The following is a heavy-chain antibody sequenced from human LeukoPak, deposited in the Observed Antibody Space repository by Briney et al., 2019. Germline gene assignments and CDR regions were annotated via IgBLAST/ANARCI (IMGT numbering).Heavy chain of an antibody. CDR2: IYYSGST. CDR1: AGSISNYY. CDR3: AREDAYNWNWGAFDI. Sequence: SETLSLTCTVSAGSISNYYWSWIRQPPGKGLEWIGYIYYSGSTNYNPSLKSRVTISVDTSKNQFSLKLSSVTAADTAVYYCAREDAYNWNWGAFDIWGQGTMVTVSS. V-gene: IGHV4-59*01. D-gene: IGHD1-7*01. J-gene: IGHJ3*02.